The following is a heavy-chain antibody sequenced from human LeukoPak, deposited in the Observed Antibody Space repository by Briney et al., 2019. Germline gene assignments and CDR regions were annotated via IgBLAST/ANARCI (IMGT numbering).Heavy chain of an antibody. CDR1: GGSISSSSDY. J-gene: IGHJ4*02. CDR2: IYSSGST. D-gene: IGHD2-8*01. CDR3: ARGYCTNAVCSLGPTQA. Sequence: SETLSLTCTVSGGSISSSSDYWGWIRQPPGKGLEWIGSIYSSGSTYYNPSLKSRVTISVDTSNNQFSLKPSSVTAADTAIYYCARGYCTNAVCSLGPTQAWGQGTLVTVSS. V-gene: IGHV4-39*07.